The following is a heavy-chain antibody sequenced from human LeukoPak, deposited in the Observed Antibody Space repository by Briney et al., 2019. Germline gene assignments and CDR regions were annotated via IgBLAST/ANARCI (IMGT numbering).Heavy chain of an antibody. J-gene: IGHJ4*02. CDR3: ARDSETTPIHVLGY. CDR2: VSSDGGIK. D-gene: IGHD2-15*01. V-gene: IGHV3-30-3*01. Sequence: GGSLRLSCVVSGFTFTNYVVHWVRQAPGKGLGWVTLVSSDGGIKYYADSVKGRFSVSRDISKNTLYLQMNSLRVDDTAVYYCARDSETTPIHVLGYWGQGTLVTVSS. CDR1: GFTFTNYV.